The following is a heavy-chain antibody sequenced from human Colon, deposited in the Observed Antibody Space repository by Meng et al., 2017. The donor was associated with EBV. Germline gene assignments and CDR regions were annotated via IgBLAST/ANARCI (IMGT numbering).Heavy chain of an antibody. Sequence: QVHLQQGGPGRLKPSETLSLTCAVNGGSLSGAYWNWIRQPPGKGLEWIGEIIHGGSPSYNPSLKSRVTISIDTSKNQLSLMLSSVTAADTAVYYCARRPTGIDYWGQGTLVTVSS. V-gene: IGHV4-34*12. D-gene: IGHD2-8*02. CDR3: ARRPTGIDY. CDR1: GGSLSGAY. CDR2: IIHGGSP. J-gene: IGHJ4*02.